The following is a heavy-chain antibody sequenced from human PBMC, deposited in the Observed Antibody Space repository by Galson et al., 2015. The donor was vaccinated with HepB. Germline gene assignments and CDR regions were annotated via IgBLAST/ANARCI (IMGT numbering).Heavy chain of an antibody. CDR3: ARARKDTAMDYYYYYYMDV. Sequence: SVKVSCKASGYTFTSYATNWVRQAPGQGLEWMGWINTNTGNPTYAQGFTGRFVFSLDTSVSTAYLQISSLKAEDTAVYYCARARKDTAMDYYYYYYMDVWGKGTTVTVSS. V-gene: IGHV7-4-1*02. D-gene: IGHD5-18*01. CDR1: GYTFTSYA. CDR2: INTNTGNP. J-gene: IGHJ6*03.